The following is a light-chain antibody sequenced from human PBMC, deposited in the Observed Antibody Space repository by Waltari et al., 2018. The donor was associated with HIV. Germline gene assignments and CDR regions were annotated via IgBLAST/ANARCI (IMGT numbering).Light chain of an antibody. J-gene: IGKJ2*01. Sequence: EIVLTQSPGILSSSPGERATLSCRASQSVGSDYLAWYQQKPGQAPRLLIYDASNRASGIPDRFSGSGSGTDFTLTISRLEPEDFAAYYCQQYGRSPRTFGQGTKLE. CDR2: DAS. CDR3: QQYGRSPRT. CDR1: QSVGSDY. V-gene: IGKV3-20*01.